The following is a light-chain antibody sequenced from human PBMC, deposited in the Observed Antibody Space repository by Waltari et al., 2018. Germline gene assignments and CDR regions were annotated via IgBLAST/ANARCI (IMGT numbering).Light chain of an antibody. CDR3: QHPRRT. CDR1: RSFSSSY. CDR2: KTS. Sequence: VLTQSLGTLSLSPGERAPLSCRASRSFSSSYLAWYQQKPGQAPRLLIYKTSNRATSLPDRFSGSGSETDFTLTISGLEPEDFAVYYCQHPRRTCGQGTRVEIK. J-gene: IGKJ1*01. V-gene: IGKV3-20*01.